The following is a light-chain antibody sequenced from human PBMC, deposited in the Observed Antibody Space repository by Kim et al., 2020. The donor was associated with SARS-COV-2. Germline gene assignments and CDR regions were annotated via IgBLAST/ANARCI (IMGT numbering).Light chain of an antibody. CDR1: SSDVCGYNY. CDR2: EVS. V-gene: IGLV2-8*01. J-gene: IGLJ3*02. Sequence: GLSLTIYCTCTSSDVCGYNYVSWYQQRPGKAPKLMIFEVSKRPSGVPARFSGSRSGNTASLTVSGLRAEDEADYYCSSYAGSKHWMFGGGTKLTVL. CDR3: SSYAGSKHWM.